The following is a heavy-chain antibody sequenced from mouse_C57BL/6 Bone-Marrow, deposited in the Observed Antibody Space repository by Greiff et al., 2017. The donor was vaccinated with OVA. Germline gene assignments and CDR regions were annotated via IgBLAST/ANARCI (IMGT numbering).Heavy chain of an antibody. CDR3: TRDRDPWFAY. D-gene: IGHD3-1*01. CDR2: ISSGGDYI. J-gene: IGHJ3*01. CDR1: GFTFSSYA. Sequence: EVQGVESGEGLVKPGGSLKLSCAASGFTFSSYAMSWVRQTPEKRLEWVAYISSGGDYIYYADTGKGRFTISRDNARNTLYLQMSSLKSEDTAMYYCTRDRDPWFAYWGQGTLVTVSA. V-gene: IGHV5-9-1*02.